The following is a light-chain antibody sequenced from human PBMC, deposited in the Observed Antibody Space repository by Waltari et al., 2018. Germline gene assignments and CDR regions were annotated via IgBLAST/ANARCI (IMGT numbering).Light chain of an antibody. CDR3: QQYDYWPWT. Sequence: IVMTQSPATLSLSPGESATLSCRASQSVRSTFAWFQQQPGQPPSLLIYGTSTRATGIPARFTGSGSGTEFSLTISSLQPEDFATYYCQQYDYWPWTFGQGTRVETK. J-gene: IGKJ1*01. CDR1: QSVRST. V-gene: IGKV3D-15*01. CDR2: GTS.